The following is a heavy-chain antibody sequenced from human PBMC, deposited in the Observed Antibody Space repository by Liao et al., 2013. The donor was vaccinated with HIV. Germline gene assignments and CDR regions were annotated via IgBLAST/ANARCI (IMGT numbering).Heavy chain of an antibody. CDR1: GVSISSGDYY. J-gene: IGHJ4*02. Sequence: QVQLQESGPGLLKPSQTLSLTCNVSGVSISSGDYYWTWIRQPPGKGLEWIGYVYSGGSTYYNPSLESRLDMSMDTSKKQFSLRLWSVSAADTAVYYCARGSNWGSYFDYWGLGTLVAVSP. CDR2: VYSGGST. CDR3: ARGSNWGSYFDY. D-gene: IGHD7-27*01. V-gene: IGHV4-30-4*08.